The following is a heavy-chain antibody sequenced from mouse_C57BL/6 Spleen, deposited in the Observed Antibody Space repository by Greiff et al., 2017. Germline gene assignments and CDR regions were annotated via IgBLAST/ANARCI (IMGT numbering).Heavy chain of an antibody. V-gene: IGHV1-55*01. CDR3: ASDYGSSYGDFDY. Sequence: QVQLQQPGAVLVKPGASVKMSCKASGYTFTSYWITWVKQRPGQGLEWIGDIYPGSGSTNYNEKFKSKATLTVDTSSSTAYMQLSSLTSEDSAVYYGASDYGSSYGDFDYWGKGTTLTVSS. J-gene: IGHJ2*01. CDR2: IYPGSGST. D-gene: IGHD1-1*01. CDR1: GYTFTSYW.